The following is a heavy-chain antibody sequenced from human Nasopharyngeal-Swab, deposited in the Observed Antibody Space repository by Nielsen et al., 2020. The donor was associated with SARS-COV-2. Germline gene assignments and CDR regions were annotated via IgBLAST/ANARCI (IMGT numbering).Heavy chain of an antibody. CDR2: IWYDGSNK. CDR3: ARGNDFRSGYHPYYYDY. Sequence: GRSLKISCAASGFTFSSYGMHWVRQAPGKGLEWVALIWYDGSNKYYADSVKGRFTISRDNSKNTLYLQINSLRAEDTAVYYCARGNDFRSGYHPYYYDYWGQGTVVTVSS. D-gene: IGHD3-3*01. J-gene: IGHJ4*02. CDR1: GFTFSSYG. V-gene: IGHV3-33*01.